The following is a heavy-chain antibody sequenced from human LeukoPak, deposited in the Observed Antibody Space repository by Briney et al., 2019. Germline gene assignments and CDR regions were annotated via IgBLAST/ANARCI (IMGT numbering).Heavy chain of an antibody. CDR1: GGSISSYY. CDR2: IQYSGST. CDR3: ARVSWCLGTSYYYMDV. Sequence: SETLSLTCTVSGGSISSYYWSWIRHPPGPGLERMGHIQYSGSTNYNHSPTRRVTISVDTSTKQCSLKLSSVTAADTAVYYCARVSWCLGTSYYYMDVWGKGTTVTVSS. J-gene: IGHJ6*03. V-gene: IGHV4-59*01. D-gene: IGHD1-1*01.